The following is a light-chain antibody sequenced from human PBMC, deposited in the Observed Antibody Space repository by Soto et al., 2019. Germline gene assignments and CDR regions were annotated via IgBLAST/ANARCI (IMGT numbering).Light chain of an antibody. Sequence: DIQWTQSPSFLSASVGDRVTITCRASQGISNYVLWYQQKPGKAPKLLIYAASTLQSGVASRFSGSGSGTEFTLTISSLQPEDFAIYYCQHLDSYPITFGQGTRLEIK. CDR1: QGISNY. J-gene: IGKJ5*01. CDR2: AAS. CDR3: QHLDSYPIT. V-gene: IGKV1-9*01.